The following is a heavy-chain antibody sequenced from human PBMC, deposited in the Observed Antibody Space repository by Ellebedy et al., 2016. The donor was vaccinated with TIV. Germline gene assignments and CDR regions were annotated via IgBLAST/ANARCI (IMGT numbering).Heavy chain of an antibody. J-gene: IGHJ4*02. CDR1: GFTFSSYA. Sequence: GGSLRLSXAASGFTFSSYAMSWVRQAPGKGLEWVSAISGSGGSTYYADSVKGRFTISRDNSKNTLYLQMNSLRAEDTAVYYCAKAGEVMFGGVDDYWGQGTLVTVSS. CDR2: ISGSGGST. CDR3: AKAGEVMFGGVDDY. D-gene: IGHD3-16*01. V-gene: IGHV3-23*01.